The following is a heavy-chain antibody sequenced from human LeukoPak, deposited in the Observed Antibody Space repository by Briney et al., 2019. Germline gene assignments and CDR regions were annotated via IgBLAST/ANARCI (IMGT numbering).Heavy chain of an antibody. J-gene: IGHJ3*02. CDR2: ILNDGSQE. D-gene: IGHD3-16*01. V-gene: IGHV3-33*01. CDR3: ARDDALGDNALDI. CDR1: GFTFTSYG. Sequence: GGSRRLSGPASGFTFTSYGMHWSRQPPGKGLEGVAVILNDGSQEKYADSVKGRFTISRDNSKNTLFLQMNSLRAEDTAMYYCARDDALGDNALDIWGQGTMLTVSS.